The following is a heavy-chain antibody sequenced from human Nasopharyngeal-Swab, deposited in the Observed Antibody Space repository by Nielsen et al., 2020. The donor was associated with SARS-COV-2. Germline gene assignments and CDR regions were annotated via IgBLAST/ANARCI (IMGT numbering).Heavy chain of an antibody. CDR1: GYTFTSYY. D-gene: IGHD5-18*01. V-gene: IGHV1-46*01. CDR2: INPSGGST. J-gene: IGHJ6*02. Sequence: ASVKVSCKASGYTFTSYYMHWVRQAPGQGLEWMGIINPSGGSTSYAQKFQGRVTITADKSTSTAYMELSSLRSEDTAVYYCASRARNTAMGNYYYYYGMDVWGQGTTVTVSS. CDR3: ASRARNTAMGNYYYYYGMDV.